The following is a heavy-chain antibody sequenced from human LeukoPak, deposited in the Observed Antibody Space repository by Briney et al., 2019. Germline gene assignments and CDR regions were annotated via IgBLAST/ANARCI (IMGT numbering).Heavy chain of an antibody. CDR1: GFTFSQFG. CDR2: IYSSGNT. Sequence: GGSLRLSCATSGFTFSQFGMTWVRQAPGKGLEWVSVIYSSGNTYYADSVKGRFTISRDNSKNTLYLQMNSLRAEDTAVYYCARGYCSSTSCYAGDYWGQGTLVTVSS. CDR3: ARGYCSSTSCYAGDY. J-gene: IGHJ4*02. V-gene: IGHV3-53*01. D-gene: IGHD2-2*01.